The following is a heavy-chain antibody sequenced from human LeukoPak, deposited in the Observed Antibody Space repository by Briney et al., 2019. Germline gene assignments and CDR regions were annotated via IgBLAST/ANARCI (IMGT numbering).Heavy chain of an antibody. Sequence: SETLSLTCAVYGGSFSGYYWSWVRQPPGKGLEWIGEINHSGSTNYNPSLKSRVTISVDTSKNQFSLKLSSVTAADTAVYYCARGLVTTFYYYYGMDVWGQGTTVTVSS. CDR3: ARGLVTTFYYYYGMDV. D-gene: IGHD4-17*01. CDR1: GGSFSGYY. V-gene: IGHV4-34*01. CDR2: INHSGST. J-gene: IGHJ6*02.